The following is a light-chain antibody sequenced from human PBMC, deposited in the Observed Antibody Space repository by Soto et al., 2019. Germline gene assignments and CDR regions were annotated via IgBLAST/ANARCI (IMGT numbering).Light chain of an antibody. CDR2: RNN. CDR1: SSNIGSNY. CDR3: AAWDDSLSVWV. J-gene: IGLJ3*02. Sequence: QSVLTQPPSASGTPGQRVTISCSGSSSNIGSNYVYWYQQLPGTAPKLLIYRNNQRPSGVPDRFSGSKSGTSASLPISGLRSEDEADYYCAAWDDSLSVWVFGGGTQLTVL. V-gene: IGLV1-47*01.